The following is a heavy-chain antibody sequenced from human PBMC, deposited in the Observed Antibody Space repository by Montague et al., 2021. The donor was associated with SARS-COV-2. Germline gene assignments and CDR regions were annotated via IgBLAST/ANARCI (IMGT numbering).Heavy chain of an antibody. Sequence: SLRLSCAASGFTFSNSAMNWVRQAPGKGLEWVSGSSGSDGGTHYADSVKGRFTTSRDNSKNVLYLRMNSLRAEDTALYYCAKDSYYYGLGYGMDVWGQGTTVTVSS. CDR3: AKDSYYYGLGYGMDV. CDR2: SSGSDGGT. J-gene: IGHJ6*02. D-gene: IGHD3-10*01. V-gene: IGHV3-23*01. CDR1: GFTFSNSA.